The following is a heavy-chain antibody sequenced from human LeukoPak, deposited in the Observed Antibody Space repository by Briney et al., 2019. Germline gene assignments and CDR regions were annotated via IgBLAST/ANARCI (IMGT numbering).Heavy chain of an antibody. CDR2: INHSGST. D-gene: IGHD4-11*01. CDR1: GGSFSGYY. J-gene: IGHJ4*02. V-gene: IGHV4-34*01. Sequence: SETLSLTCAVYGGSFSGYYWSWIRQPPGKGLEWIGEINHSGSTNYNPSLKSRVTISVDTSKNQFSLKLSSVTAADTAVYYCAREHLGDYSNFFDYWGQGTLVTVSS. CDR3: AREHLGDYSNFFDY.